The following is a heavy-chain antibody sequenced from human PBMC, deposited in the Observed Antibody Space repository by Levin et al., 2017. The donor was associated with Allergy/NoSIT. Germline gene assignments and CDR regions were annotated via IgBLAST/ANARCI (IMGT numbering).Heavy chain of an antibody. CDR1: GFTFDDYA. V-gene: IGHV3-9*01. D-gene: IGHD3-16*01. CDR2: ISWNSGSI. CDR3: AKGQEGLGFDY. Sequence: SLRLSCAASGFTFDDYAMHWVRQAPGKGLEWVSGISWNSGSIGYADSVKGRFTISRDNAKNSLYLQMNSLRAEDTALYYCAKGQEGLGFDYWGQGTLVTVSS. J-gene: IGHJ4*02.